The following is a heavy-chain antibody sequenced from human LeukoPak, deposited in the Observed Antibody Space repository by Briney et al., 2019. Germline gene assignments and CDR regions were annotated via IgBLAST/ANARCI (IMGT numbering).Heavy chain of an antibody. CDR2: ISYDGSNN. D-gene: IGHD6-13*01. Sequence: GGSLRLSCTASGFSISGHSMNWVRQAPGKGLEWVAVISYDGSNNYYADSVKGRFTISRDNSKNTLYLQMNSLRAEDTAVYYCAKPREGSSSWYAAGWGQGTLVTVSS. CDR3: AKPREGSSSWYAAG. V-gene: IGHV3-30*18. J-gene: IGHJ4*02. CDR1: GFSISGHS.